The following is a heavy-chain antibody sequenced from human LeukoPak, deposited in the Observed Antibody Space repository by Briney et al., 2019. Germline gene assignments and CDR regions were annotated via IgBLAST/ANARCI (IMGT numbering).Heavy chain of an antibody. J-gene: IGHJ6*02. D-gene: IGHD4-4*01. V-gene: IGHV4-34*01. CDR1: GGSFSGYY. CDR3: ARGGYSNYGMDV. Sequence: SETLSLTCAVYGGSFSGYYWSWIRQPPGKGLEWIGEINHSGSTNYNPSLKRRVTISVDTSKNQFSLKLSSVSAADTAVYYCARGGYSNYGMDVWGQGTTVTVSS. CDR2: INHSGST.